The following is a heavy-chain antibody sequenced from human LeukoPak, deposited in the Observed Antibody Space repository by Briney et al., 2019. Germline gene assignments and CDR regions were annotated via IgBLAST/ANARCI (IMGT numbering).Heavy chain of an antibody. CDR1: GGTFSSYA. D-gene: IGHD6-19*01. J-gene: IGHJ4*02. CDR3: TQVPIAVAGTGGDY. CDR2: ISGSGGST. Sequence: ASVKVSCKASGGTFSSYAMSWVRQAPGKGLEWVSAISGSGGSTYYADSVKGRFTISRDNSKNTLYLQMNSLRAEDTAVYYCTQVPIAVAGTGGDYWGQGTLVTVSS. V-gene: IGHV3-23*01.